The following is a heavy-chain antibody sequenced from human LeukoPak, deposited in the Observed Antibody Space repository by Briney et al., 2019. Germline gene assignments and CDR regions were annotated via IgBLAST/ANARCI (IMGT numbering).Heavy chain of an antibody. D-gene: IGHD4-17*01. Sequence: GGSLRLSCAASGFTFSDYYMSWSRQAPGKGLEWVANIKQDGSEKYYVDSVKGRFTISRDNAKNSLYLQMNSLRAEDTAVYYCARDATMTTVIPFDYWGQGILVTVSS. CDR2: IKQDGSEK. CDR1: GFTFSDYY. J-gene: IGHJ4*02. V-gene: IGHV3-7*01. CDR3: ARDATMTTVIPFDY.